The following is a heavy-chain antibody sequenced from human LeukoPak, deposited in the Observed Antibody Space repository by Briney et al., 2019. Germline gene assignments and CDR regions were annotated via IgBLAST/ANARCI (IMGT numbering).Heavy chain of an antibody. CDR3: AREDYGSGSYPDY. CDR2: ISGYNGNT. Sequence: ALVKVSRKASGYTFISYGISWVRQAPGQGLERMGWISGYNGNTNYAQKLQGRVTMTTDTSTSTAYMELRSLRSDDTAVYYCAREDYGSGSYPDYWGQGTLVTVSS. D-gene: IGHD3-10*01. J-gene: IGHJ4*02. CDR1: GYTFISYG. V-gene: IGHV1-18*01.